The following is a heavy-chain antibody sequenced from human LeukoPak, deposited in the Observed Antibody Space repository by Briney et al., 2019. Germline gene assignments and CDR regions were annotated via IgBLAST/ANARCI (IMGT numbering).Heavy chain of an antibody. Sequence: PSETLSLTCTVSGGSVSSNSYYWSWVRQPPGKGREWIGFIDYTESANYNPSLKSRVTISLDTSKNQFSVKVMSVTAADTAVYYCARVPVAKTFDYWGQGTLVTVSS. J-gene: IGHJ4*02. CDR1: GGSVSSNSYY. V-gene: IGHV4-61*01. D-gene: IGHD2-2*01. CDR3: ARVPVAKTFDY. CDR2: IDYTESA.